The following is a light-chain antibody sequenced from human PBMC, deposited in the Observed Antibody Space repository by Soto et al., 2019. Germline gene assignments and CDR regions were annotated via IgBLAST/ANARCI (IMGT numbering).Light chain of an antibody. CDR3: QQRKNWPPLT. CDR1: QSVSSY. V-gene: IGKV3-11*01. CDR2: EAS. J-gene: IGKJ4*01. Sequence: EIVLTQSPATLSLSPGERTTLSCRARQSVSSYLAWYQQKPGQAPRLLIYEASNRATGIPARFSGSGSGTDFTLTISSLEPEDFAVYYCQQRKNWPPLTFGGGTKVDI.